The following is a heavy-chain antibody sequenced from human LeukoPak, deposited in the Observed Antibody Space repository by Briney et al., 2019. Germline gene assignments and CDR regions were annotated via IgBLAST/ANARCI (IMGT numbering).Heavy chain of an antibody. CDR2: ISSDGNTK. Sequence: GGSLRLSCTASGFIFSNYAMHWVRQAPGKGLEWLSVISSDGNTKYYVDSIKGRFTISRDNVKNSLYLQMNSLRAEDTALYYCAKVRSYGSGSYYNGWGQGTLVTVSS. CDR1: GFIFSNYA. D-gene: IGHD3-10*01. CDR3: AKVRSYGSGSYYNG. V-gene: IGHV3-30-3*01. J-gene: IGHJ4*02.